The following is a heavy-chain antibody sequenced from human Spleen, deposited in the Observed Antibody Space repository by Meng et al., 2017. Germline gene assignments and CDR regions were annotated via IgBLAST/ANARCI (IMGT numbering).Heavy chain of an antibody. D-gene: IGHD6-19*01. J-gene: IGHJ5*02. CDR2: IGHSGTT. V-gene: IGHV4-39*01. CDR1: GGSISTSGYY. Sequence: QPQLQESGPGLVKPSEALSLTCSVSGGSISTSGYYWGWIRQPPGKGLEWIGSIGHSGTTHYTPSLRRRVTVSIDTSKNQFSLEVTSVTAADTAVYYCVRSSGWVRTGFDPWGQGTLVTVSS. CDR3: VRSSGWVRTGFDP.